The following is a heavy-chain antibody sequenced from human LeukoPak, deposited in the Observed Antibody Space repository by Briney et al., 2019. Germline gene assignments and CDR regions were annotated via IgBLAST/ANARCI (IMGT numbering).Heavy chain of an antibody. D-gene: IGHD6-13*01. CDR2: IYYSGST. J-gene: IGHJ6*03. CDR3: ARTPAGPPYYYMDV. V-gene: IGHV4-59*01. Sequence: SETLSLTCTVSGGSSSSYYWSWIRQPPGKGLEWIGYIYYSGSTSYNPPLRRRVTISVDTSRNQFSLQLNSVTAADTAVYYCARTPAGPPYYYMDVWGKGTTVTVSS. CDR1: GGSSSSYY.